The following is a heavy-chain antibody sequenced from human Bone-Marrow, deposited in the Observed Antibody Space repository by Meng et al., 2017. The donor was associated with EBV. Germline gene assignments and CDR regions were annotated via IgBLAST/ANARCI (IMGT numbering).Heavy chain of an antibody. Sequence: QGQLVEVGGGVGQPGRSLRRSCVASGFTFSSYGMHWVRQAPGKGLEWVAVISYDGSNKYYADSVKGRFTISRDNSKNTLYLQMNSLRAEDTAVYYCATIVGASPVDYWGQGTLVTVSS. J-gene: IGHJ4*02. V-gene: IGHV3-30*03. CDR3: ATIVGASPVDY. CDR2: ISYDGSNK. D-gene: IGHD1-26*01. CDR1: GFTFSSYG.